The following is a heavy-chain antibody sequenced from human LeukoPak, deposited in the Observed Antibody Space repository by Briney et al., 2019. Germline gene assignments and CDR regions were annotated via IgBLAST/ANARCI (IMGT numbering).Heavy chain of an antibody. CDR3: ARGIAAALDAFDI. CDR2: ISAYNGST. V-gene: IGHV1-18*04. Sequence: ASVKVSCKASGYTFTGYYMHWVRQAPGQGLEWMGWISAYNGSTNYAQKLQGRVTMTTDTSTSTAYMELRSLRSDDTAVYYCARGIAAALDAFDIWGQGTMVTVSS. D-gene: IGHD6-13*01. J-gene: IGHJ3*02. CDR1: GYTFTGYY.